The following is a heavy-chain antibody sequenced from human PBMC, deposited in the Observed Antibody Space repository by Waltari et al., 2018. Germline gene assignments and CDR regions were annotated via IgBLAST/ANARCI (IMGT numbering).Heavy chain of an antibody. Sequence: QLRESGPGLVKSSETLSLTCTVSGGSIAGTNYSWAWVRQPPGKGLEWVANVYSNGYKYYNPSLWSRVTISVDTSRNQFSLNVRSVTAADTGVYFCATPGGNWLQVSYWGHGTLVNVSS. J-gene: IGHJ4*01. CDR2: VYSNGYK. CDR1: GGSIAGTNYS. V-gene: IGHV4-39*01. D-gene: IGHD5-12*01. CDR3: ATPGGNWLQVSY.